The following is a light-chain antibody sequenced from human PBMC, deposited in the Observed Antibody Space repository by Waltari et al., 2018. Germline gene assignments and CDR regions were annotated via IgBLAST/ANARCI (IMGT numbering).Light chain of an antibody. CDR1: QSVSSN. CDR2: DAS. Sequence: EMVMTQSPATLSVSPGERATLSCRASQSVSSNLAWYQQKPGQAPRLLIYDASTGATGIPARFSGSGSGTEFTLTISSLQSEDFAVYYCQQYYSGPLTFGGGTKVEIK. V-gene: IGKV3-15*01. J-gene: IGKJ4*01. CDR3: QQYYSGPLT.